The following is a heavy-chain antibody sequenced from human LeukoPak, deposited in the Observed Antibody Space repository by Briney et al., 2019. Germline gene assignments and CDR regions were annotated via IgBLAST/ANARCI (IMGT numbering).Heavy chain of an antibody. Sequence: GGSLRLSCAASGFTFSSYAMSWVRQAPGKGLEWVSTISGSADSSYYADSVKGRFTLSRDNSKNTLYLRMNSLRAEDTAVYFCAKGLQYYDYVWGSYRLGYYFDSWGQGTLVSVSS. CDR2: ISGSADSS. CDR3: AKGLQYYDYVWGSYRLGYYFDS. CDR1: GFTFSSYA. J-gene: IGHJ4*02. V-gene: IGHV3-23*01. D-gene: IGHD3-16*02.